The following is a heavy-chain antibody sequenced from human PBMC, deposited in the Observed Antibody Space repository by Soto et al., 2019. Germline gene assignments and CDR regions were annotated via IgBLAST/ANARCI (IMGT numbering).Heavy chain of an antibody. CDR1: GCYISSSIYY. Sequence: SETQSLTCTVSGCYISSSIYYWGWISQPPGKGLEWIGSIYYSGSTYYNPSLKSRVTISVDTSKNQFSLELSSVTAADTAVYYCARRYCSSTSCYSDYYYYYGMDVWGQGTTVNLSS. V-gene: IGHV4-39*01. J-gene: IGHJ6*02. CDR3: ARRYCSSTSCYSDYYYYYGMDV. CDR2: IYYSGST. D-gene: IGHD2-2*01.